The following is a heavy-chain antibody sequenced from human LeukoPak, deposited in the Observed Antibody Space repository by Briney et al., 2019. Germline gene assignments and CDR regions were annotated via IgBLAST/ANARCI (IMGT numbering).Heavy chain of an antibody. D-gene: IGHD4-17*01. Sequence: PSETLSLTCTVSGGSISNYYWNWLRQPPGKGLEWIGSIYYSGSTNYNPSLSGRVTMSLDTSKNQFSLRLTSVTAADTAVYYCARGGSDYGDYVGAFDIWGQGTMVTVSS. CDR2: IYYSGST. CDR3: ARGGSDYGDYVGAFDI. CDR1: GGSISNYY. J-gene: IGHJ3*02. V-gene: IGHV4-59*01.